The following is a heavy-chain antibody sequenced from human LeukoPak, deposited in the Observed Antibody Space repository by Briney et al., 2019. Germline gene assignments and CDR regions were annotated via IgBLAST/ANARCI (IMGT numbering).Heavy chain of an antibody. CDR2: MNPNSGNT. V-gene: IGHV1-8*01. CDR3: ARGEGPADNYYGSGSYYY. D-gene: IGHD3-10*01. Sequence: ASVKVSCKASGYTFTSYDINWVRQAAGQRLEWMGWMNPNSGNTGYAQKFQGRVTMTRNTSISTAYMELSSLRSEDTAVYYCARGEGPADNYYGSGSYYYWGQGTLVTVSS. CDR1: GYTFTSYD. J-gene: IGHJ4*02.